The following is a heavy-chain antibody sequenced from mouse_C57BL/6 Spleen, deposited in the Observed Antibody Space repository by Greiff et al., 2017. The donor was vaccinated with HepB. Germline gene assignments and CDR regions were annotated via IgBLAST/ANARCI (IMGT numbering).Heavy chain of an antibody. J-gene: IGHJ3*01. CDR2: IDPEDGDT. Sequence: VQLQQSGAELVRPGASVKLSCTASGFNIKDYYMHWVKQRPEQGLEWIGRIDPEDGDTEYAPKFQGKATMTADTSSNTAYLQLSSLTSEDTAVYYCTKINDGYPAWFAYWGQGTLVTVSA. D-gene: IGHD2-3*01. V-gene: IGHV14-1*01. CDR1: GFNIKDYY. CDR3: TKINDGYPAWFAY.